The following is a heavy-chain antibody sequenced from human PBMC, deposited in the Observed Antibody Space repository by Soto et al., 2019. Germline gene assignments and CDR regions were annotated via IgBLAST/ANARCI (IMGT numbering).Heavy chain of an antibody. Sequence: QVQLVQSGAEVKKPGSSVKVSCKASGGTFSSYAISWVRQAPGQGLEWMGGIIPIFGTANYAQQFQGRVTMTADKSTSTAYMELSSLRSEDTAVYYCARTVQLAVAGIDAFDIWGQGTMVTVSS. D-gene: IGHD6-19*01. V-gene: IGHV1-69*06. CDR1: GGTFSSYA. CDR3: ARTVQLAVAGIDAFDI. J-gene: IGHJ3*02. CDR2: IIPIFGTA.